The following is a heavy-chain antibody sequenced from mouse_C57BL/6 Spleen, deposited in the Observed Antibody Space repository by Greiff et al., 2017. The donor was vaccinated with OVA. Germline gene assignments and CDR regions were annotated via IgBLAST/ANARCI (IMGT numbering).Heavy chain of an antibody. V-gene: IGHV5-12*01. CDR2: ISNGGGST. J-gene: IGHJ2*01. D-gene: IGHD1-1*01. CDR1: GFTFSDYY. Sequence: EVKLMESGGGLVQPGGSLKLSCAASGFTFSDYYMYWVRQTPEKRLEWVAYISNGGGSTYYPDTVTGRFTTSCDNAKNTLYLQMSRLKSEDTAMYYCARPYYGSSANYFDYWGQGTTLTVSS. CDR3: ARPYYGSSANYFDY.